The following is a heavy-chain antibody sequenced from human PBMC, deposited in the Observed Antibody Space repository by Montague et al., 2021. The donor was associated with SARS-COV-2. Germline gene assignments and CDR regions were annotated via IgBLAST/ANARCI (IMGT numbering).Heavy chain of an antibody. J-gene: IGHJ6*02. CDR3: ARDTRIQLWFDRDYYYGMDV. CDR2: TYYRSKWYN. V-gene: IGHV6-1*01. Sequence: CAISGDSVSSNSAAWNWIRQSPSRGLEWLGRTYYRSKWYNDYAVSVKSRITINPDTSKNQFSLQLNSVTPEDTAVYYCARDTRIQLWFDRDYYYGMDVWGQGTPVAVSS. D-gene: IGHD5-18*01. CDR1: GDSVSSNSAA.